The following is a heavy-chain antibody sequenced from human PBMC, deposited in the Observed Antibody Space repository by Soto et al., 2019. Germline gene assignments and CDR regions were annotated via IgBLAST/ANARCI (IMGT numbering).Heavy chain of an antibody. Sequence: QVQLVQSGAEVKKPGASVKVSCKASGYTFSSYYMHWVRQAPGQGLEWMGIINPTGGSTSYAQKFQGTVTMTRDTSTSTVYKELSSLRSEDTAVYYCARGPMGYMDVWGKGTTVTVSS. CDR2: INPTGGST. CDR3: ARGPMGYMDV. J-gene: IGHJ6*03. V-gene: IGHV1-46*03. CDR1: GYTFSSYY. D-gene: IGHD3-10*01.